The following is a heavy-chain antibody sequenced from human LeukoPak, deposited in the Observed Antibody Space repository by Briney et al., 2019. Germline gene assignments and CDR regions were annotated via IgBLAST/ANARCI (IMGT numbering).Heavy chain of an antibody. J-gene: IGHJ3*02. CDR3: VRDWEGFNFDI. CDR1: GGSVSSYY. Sequence: SETLSLTCTVSGGSVSSYYWSWVRQPPGEGLEWIAYVYNSGSTNYNPSLKSRVTISVDRSKNQFSLRMNSVTAADTAVYYCVRDWEGFNFDIWGQGTMVTVSS. V-gene: IGHV4-59*02. D-gene: IGHD1-26*01. CDR2: VYNSGST.